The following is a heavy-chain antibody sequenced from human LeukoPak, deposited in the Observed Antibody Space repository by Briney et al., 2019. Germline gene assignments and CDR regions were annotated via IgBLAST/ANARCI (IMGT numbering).Heavy chain of an antibody. CDR1: GGSFRGYY. V-gene: IGHV4-34*01. CDR2: INHSGST. CDR3: ARGAYDILTGYSIDPADYYYYGMDV. J-gene: IGHJ6*02. D-gene: IGHD3-9*01. Sequence: SETLSLTCAVYGGSFRGYYWSWIRQPPGKGLEWIGEINHSGSTNYNPSLKSRVTISVDTSKNQFSLKLSSVTAADTAVYYCARGAYDILTGYSIDPADYYYYGMDVWGQGTTVTVSS.